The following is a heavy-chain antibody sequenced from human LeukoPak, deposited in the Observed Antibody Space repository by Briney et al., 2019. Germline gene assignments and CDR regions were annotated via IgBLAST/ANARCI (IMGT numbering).Heavy chain of an antibody. J-gene: IGHJ6*03. D-gene: IGHD2-8*02. V-gene: IGHV1-69*05. CDR2: IIPIFGTA. CDR3: ARSSNPLTGYYYYMDV. CDR1: GGTFSSYA. Sequence: ASVKVSRKASGGTFSSYAISWVRQAPGQGLEWMGGIIPIFGTANYAQKFQGRVTITTDESTSTAYMELSSLRSEDTAVYYCARSSNPLTGYYYYMDVWGKGTTVTVSS.